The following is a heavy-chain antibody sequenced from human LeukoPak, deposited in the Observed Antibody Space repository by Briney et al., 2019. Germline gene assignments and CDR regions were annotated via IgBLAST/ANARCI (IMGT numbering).Heavy chain of an antibody. D-gene: IGHD6-6*01. CDR3: ARAKIGYSSSSEYYYYYMDV. CDR1: GGSISSYY. Sequence: PSETLSLTCTVSGGSISSYYWSWIRQPPGKGLEWIGYIYTSGSTNYNPSLKSRVTISVDTSKNQFSLKLSSVTAADTAVYYCARAKIGYSSSSEYYYYYMDVWGKGTTVTVSS. CDR2: IYTSGST. J-gene: IGHJ6*03. V-gene: IGHV4-4*09.